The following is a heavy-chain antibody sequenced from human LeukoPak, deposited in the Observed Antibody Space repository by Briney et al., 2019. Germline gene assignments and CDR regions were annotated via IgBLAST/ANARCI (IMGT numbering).Heavy chain of an antibody. CDR1: GGSVSSGNYY. D-gene: IGHD4-17*01. V-gene: IGHV4-61*01. CDR3: ARFGDYNPPSQYNWFDP. CDR2: IYYSGST. Sequence: PSETLSLTCTVSGGSVSSGNYYWSWIRQPPGKGLEWIVYIYYSGSTNYNPSLKSRVTISLDTSKNQFSLKLSSVTAADTAVYYCARFGDYNPPSQYNWFDPWGQGTLVTVSS. J-gene: IGHJ5*02.